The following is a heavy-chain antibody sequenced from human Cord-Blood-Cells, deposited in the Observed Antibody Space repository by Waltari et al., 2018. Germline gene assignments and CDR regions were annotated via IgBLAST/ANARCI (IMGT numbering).Heavy chain of an antibody. Sequence: QVQLVQSGAEVTKPGASVKVSCRVSGYTLTELSMHWVRMAPGKGLEWMGGFDPEDGETIYAKKFQGRVTMTEDTSTDTAYMELSSLRSEDTAVYYCATLCSGVEATTYYYYGMDVWGQGPTVTVSS. V-gene: IGHV1-24*01. CDR1: GYTLTELS. CDR3: ATLCSGVEATTYYYYGMDV. CDR2: FDPEDGET. D-gene: IGHD3-10*02. J-gene: IGHJ6*02.